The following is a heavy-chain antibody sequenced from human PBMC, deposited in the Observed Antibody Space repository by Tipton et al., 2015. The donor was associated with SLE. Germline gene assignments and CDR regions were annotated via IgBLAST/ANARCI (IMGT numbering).Heavy chain of an antibody. Sequence: TLSLTCAVYGGSFSGYYRSWIRQPPGKGLEWIGEINHSGSTNYNPSLKSRVTISEDTSKNQFSLKLSSVTAADTAVYYCARGVLRPFDYWGRGTLVTVSS. J-gene: IGHJ4*02. CDR1: GGSFSGYY. CDR2: INHSGST. CDR3: ARGVLRPFDY. D-gene: IGHD1-1*01. V-gene: IGHV4-34*01.